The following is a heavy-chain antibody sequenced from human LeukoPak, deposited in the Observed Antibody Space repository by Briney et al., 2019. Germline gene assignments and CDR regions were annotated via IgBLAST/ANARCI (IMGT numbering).Heavy chain of an antibody. V-gene: IGHV3-7*05. Sequence: GGSLRLSCAAPGFTFSIYWMSWVRPAAGKGLEWVASINLDGSEKYYVDSVKGRCTISRDNAKTSLYLQMSSLRAEAAASYYCVRDGPGGIEARKRYYGMDVWGQGTTVSVSS. CDR3: VRDGPGGIEARKRYYGMDV. J-gene: IGHJ6*02. D-gene: IGHD6-6*01. CDR2: INLDGSEK. CDR1: GFTFSIYW.